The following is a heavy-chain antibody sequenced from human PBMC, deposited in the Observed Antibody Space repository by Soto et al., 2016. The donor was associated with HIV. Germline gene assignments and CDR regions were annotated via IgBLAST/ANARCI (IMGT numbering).Heavy chain of an antibody. CDR2: ISAYNGNT. D-gene: IGHD3-9*01. J-gene: IGHJ4*02. Sequence: QVQLVQSGAEVKKPGASVKVSCKASGDTFTNYGITWVRQAPGQGLEWVGWISAYNGNTNYAQKLQGRVTMTTDTFTSTVHMELRSLRSDDTAVYYCARTYDSSSYNRRFYFDYWGQGTLVTVSS. V-gene: IGHV1-18*01. CDR3: ARTYDSSSYNRRFYFDY. CDR1: GDTFTNYG.